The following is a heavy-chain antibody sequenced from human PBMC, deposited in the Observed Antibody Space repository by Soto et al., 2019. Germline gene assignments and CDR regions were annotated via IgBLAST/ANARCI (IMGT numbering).Heavy chain of an antibody. Sequence: SVKVSCKASGGTFSSYAISWVRQAPGQGLEWMGGIIPIFGTANYAQKFQGRVTITADESTSTAYMELSSLRSEDTAVYYCARTPIVVVVAPAEHHALWGQGTLVTVSS. CDR1: GGTFSSYA. J-gene: IGHJ1*01. V-gene: IGHV1-69*13. CDR2: IIPIFGTA. D-gene: IGHD2-15*01. CDR3: ARTPIVVVVAPAEHHAL.